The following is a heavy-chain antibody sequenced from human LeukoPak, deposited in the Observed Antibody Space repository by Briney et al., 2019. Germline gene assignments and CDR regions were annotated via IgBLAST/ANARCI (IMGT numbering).Heavy chain of an antibody. CDR2: ISSSGSTI. D-gene: IGHD2-2*01. Sequence: LSLTCTVSGGSISSGDYYWSWIRQAPGKGLEWVSYISSSGSTIYYADSVKGRFTISRDNAENSLYLQMNSLRAEDTAVYFCASGVVVPAAYPYWGQGTLVTVSS. CDR1: GGSISSGDYY. V-gene: IGHV3-11*04. CDR3: ASGVVVPAAYPY. J-gene: IGHJ4*02.